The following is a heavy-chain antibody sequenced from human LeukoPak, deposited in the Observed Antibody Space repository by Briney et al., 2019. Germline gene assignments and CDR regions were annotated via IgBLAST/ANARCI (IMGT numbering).Heavy chain of an antibody. CDR1: GFTFSSYA. CDR2: ISYDGSNK. V-gene: IGHV3-30-3*01. CDR3: ARGSSWGIAVAGFDY. D-gene: IGHD6-19*01. Sequence: GGSRRLSCAPSGFTFSSYAMHWVRQAPGKGLEWVAVISYDGSNKYYADSVKGRFTISRDNSKNTLYLQMNSLRAEDTAVYYCARGSSWGIAVAGFDYWGQGTLVTVSS. J-gene: IGHJ4*02.